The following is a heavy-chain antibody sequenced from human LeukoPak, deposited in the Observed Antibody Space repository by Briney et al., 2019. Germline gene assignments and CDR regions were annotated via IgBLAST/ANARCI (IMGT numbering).Heavy chain of an antibody. D-gene: IGHD6-19*01. V-gene: IGHV1-69*05. CDR3: ARAVAVYYYYYKDV. Sequence: SVKVSCKASGGSFSSYAIRWVRQAPGQGLEWMGGIIPIFGTANYAQKFQGRVTITTDESTSTAYMELSSLRSEDTAMYYCARAVAVYYYYYKDVWGKGTTVTVSS. CDR2: IIPIFGTA. CDR1: GGSFSSYA. J-gene: IGHJ6*03.